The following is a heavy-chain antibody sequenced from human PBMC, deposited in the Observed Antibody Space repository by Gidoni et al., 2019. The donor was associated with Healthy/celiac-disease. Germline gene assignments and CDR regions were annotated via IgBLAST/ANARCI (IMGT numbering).Heavy chain of an antibody. CDR2: INPNSGGT. J-gene: IGHJ4*02. D-gene: IGHD3-3*01. CDR3: ARAIYPDFWSGYQEAYFDY. CDR1: GYTFTGYY. V-gene: IGHV1-2*02. Sequence: QVQLVQSGAEVKKPGASVKVSCKASGYTFTGYYMHWVRQAPGQGLEWMGWINPNSGGTNYAQKFQGRVTMTRDTSISTAYMELSRLRSDDTAVYYCARAIYPDFWSGYQEAYFDYWGQGTLVTVSS.